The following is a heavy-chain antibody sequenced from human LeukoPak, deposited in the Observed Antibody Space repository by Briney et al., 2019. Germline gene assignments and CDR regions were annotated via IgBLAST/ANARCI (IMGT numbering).Heavy chain of an antibody. Sequence: GGSLRLSCVTSGFTSSTYSLNWVRQAPGKGLEWVSSISPSSSSIYYADSMKGRFTISRDDAKNLLYLQMNSLRAEDTAVYYCGRDQDRGSYHDPIFDYWGQGTLVTVSS. J-gene: IGHJ4*02. CDR3: GRDQDRGSYHDPIFDY. CDR2: ISPSSSSI. V-gene: IGHV3-21*06. D-gene: IGHD1-26*01. CDR1: GFTSSTYS.